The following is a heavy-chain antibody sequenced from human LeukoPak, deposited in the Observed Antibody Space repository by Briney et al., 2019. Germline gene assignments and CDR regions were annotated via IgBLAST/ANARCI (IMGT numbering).Heavy chain of an antibody. V-gene: IGHV3-30*03. CDR2: ISYDGSNK. D-gene: IGHD1-26*01. CDR3: TSLVGATMADY. Sequence: GGSLRLSCAASGFTFSSYVMHWVRQAPGKGLEWVAVISYDGSNKYYADSVKGRFTISRDNSKNTLYLQMNSLRAEDTAVYYCTSLVGATMADYWGQGTLVTVSS. CDR1: GFTFSSYV. J-gene: IGHJ4*02.